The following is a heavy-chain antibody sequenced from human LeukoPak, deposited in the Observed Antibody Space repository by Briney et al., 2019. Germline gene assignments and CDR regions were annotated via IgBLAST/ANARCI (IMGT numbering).Heavy chain of an antibody. J-gene: IGHJ3*02. CDR1: GGSFSGYY. CDR3: AIRGFDWYLAAFDI. D-gene: IGHD3-9*01. V-gene: IGHV4-34*01. Sequence: SETLSLTCAVYGGSFSGYYWSWIRQPPGKGLEWIGEINHSGSTNYNPSLKSRVTISVDTSKNQFSLKLSPVTAADTAVYYCAIRGFDWYLAAFDIWGQGTMVTVSS. CDR2: INHSGST.